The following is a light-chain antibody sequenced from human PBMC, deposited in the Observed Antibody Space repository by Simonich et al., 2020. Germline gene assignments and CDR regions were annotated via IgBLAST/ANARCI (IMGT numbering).Light chain of an antibody. Sequence: DIVMTQSPYSLAVSLGERVTINCKSSQSVLYSSNNKNYLAWYQQKPGQPPKRLIYWESTRESGVTDRFSGSGSGTDFTLTISSLQAEDVAGYYCQQYYSTPLTFGGGTKVEIK. J-gene: IGKJ4*01. CDR2: WES. CDR1: QSVLYSSNNKNY. CDR3: QQYYSTPLT. V-gene: IGKV4-1*01.